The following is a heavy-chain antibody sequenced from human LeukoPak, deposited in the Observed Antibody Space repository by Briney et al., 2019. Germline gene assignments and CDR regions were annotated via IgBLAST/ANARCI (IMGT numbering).Heavy chain of an antibody. Sequence: PSETLSPTCTLSGRSISSSSYYWGRIRHPPGKGLEWIGSIYYSGSTYYNPYLKSRVTISVDTSKNQFSLKLSSVTAADTAVYYCARGDYTWDPPLDYWGQGTLVTVSS. CDR3: ARGDYTWDPPLDY. D-gene: IGHD4-11*01. CDR1: GRSISSSSYY. CDR2: IYYSGST. J-gene: IGHJ4*02. V-gene: IGHV4-39*07.